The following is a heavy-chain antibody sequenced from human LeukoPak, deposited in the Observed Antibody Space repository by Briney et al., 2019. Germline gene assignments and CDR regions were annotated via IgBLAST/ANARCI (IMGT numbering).Heavy chain of an antibody. V-gene: IGHV1-2*02. CDR1: GYTFTVYY. D-gene: IGHD3-10*01. Sequence: ASVTVSCMASGYTFTVYYMHWVRQAPGQGLEWMGWINPNSGGTNYAQKFQGRVTMTRDTSISTAYMELSRLRSDDTAVYYCASATMVRARYYYYYMDVWGKGTTVTVSS. CDR3: ASATMVRARYYYYYMDV. J-gene: IGHJ6*03. CDR2: INPNSGGT.